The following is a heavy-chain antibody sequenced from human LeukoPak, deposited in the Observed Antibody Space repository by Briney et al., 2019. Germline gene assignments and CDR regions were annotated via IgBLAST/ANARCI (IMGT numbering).Heavy chain of an antibody. Sequence: ASVKVSCKASGYTFTSYDINWVRQAPGQRLEWMGWMNPNSGNTGYAQKFQDRVTMTRNTYIGTAYMELSSLRSEDTAVYYCARPISIYDSSGYYPLDYWGQGTLVTVSS. CDR2: MNPNSGNT. CDR3: ARPISIYDSSGYYPLDY. V-gene: IGHV1-8*01. D-gene: IGHD3-22*01. CDR1: GYTFTSYD. J-gene: IGHJ4*02.